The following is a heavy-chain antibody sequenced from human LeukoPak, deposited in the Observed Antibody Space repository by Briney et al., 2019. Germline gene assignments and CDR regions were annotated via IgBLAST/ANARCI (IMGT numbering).Heavy chain of an antibody. V-gene: IGHV3-23*01. CDR1: GFIFSSYA. Sequence: GGSLRLSCAASGFIFSSYAMSWVRQAPGKGLEWVSGMSGSGGGTYYADSVKGRFTISRDNSKDTLHLQMNSPRAGDTAVYYCAKQGYTTGWDLDYMDVWGTGTTVTVSS. CDR3: AKQGYTTGWDLDYMDV. D-gene: IGHD6-19*01. CDR2: MSGSGGGT. J-gene: IGHJ6*03.